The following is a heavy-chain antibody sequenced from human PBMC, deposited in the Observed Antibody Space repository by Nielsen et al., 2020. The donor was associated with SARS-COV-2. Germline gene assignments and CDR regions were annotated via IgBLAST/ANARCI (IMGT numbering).Heavy chain of an antibody. CDR1: GFIFNTYG. J-gene: IGHJ4*02. CDR3: SRDLELLTNYYALDY. CDR2: ISDDNTI. Sequence: GGSPRLSCEASGFIFNTYGMNWVRQAPGKGLEWISYISDDNTIFYADSVKGRFTISRDNAKNSLDLQMNSLRDEETAVYYCSRDLELLTNYYALDYWGQGTLVTVSS. D-gene: IGHD3-9*01. V-gene: IGHV3-48*02.